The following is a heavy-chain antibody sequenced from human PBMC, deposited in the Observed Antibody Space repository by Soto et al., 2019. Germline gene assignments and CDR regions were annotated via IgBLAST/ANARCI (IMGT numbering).Heavy chain of an antibody. CDR1: GFTVSSNY. Sequence: GGSLRLPCAASGFTVSSNYMSWVRQAPGKGLEWVSVIYSGGSTYYADSVKGRFTISRDNSKNTLYLQMNSLRAEDTAVYYCASRGSRGYGPAFDIWGQGTMVTVSS. V-gene: IGHV3-53*01. CDR3: ASRGSRGYGPAFDI. D-gene: IGHD5-18*01. J-gene: IGHJ3*02. CDR2: IYSGGST.